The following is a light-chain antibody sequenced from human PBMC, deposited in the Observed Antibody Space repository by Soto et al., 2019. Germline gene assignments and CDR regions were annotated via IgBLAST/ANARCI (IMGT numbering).Light chain of an antibody. J-gene: IGLJ1*01. CDR1: SSDVGGYNY. CDR2: EVS. V-gene: IGLV2-8*01. CDR3: SSYADSKSV. Sequence: QSALTQPPSASGSPGQSVTISCTGTSSDVGGYNYVSWYQQHPGKAPKLMIYEVSKRPSGVPDRFSGSKSGNTASLTVSGLQAEDEADYYCSSYADSKSVFGTGTKVTVL.